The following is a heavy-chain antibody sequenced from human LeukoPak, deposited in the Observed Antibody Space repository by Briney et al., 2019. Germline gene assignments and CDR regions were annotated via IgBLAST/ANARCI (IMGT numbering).Heavy chain of an antibody. CDR3: ARDWVVAATRTFDT. CDR1: GVSITTYY. Sequence: SETLSLTCTVSGVSITTYYWSWIRQPPGKGLEWIGYIYYSGSTDYNPSLKSRVTISVDRSKNQFSLKLSSVTAADTAVYYCARDWVVAATRTFDTWGQGTMVTVSS. CDR2: IYYSGST. J-gene: IGHJ3*02. D-gene: IGHD2-15*01. V-gene: IGHV4-59*01.